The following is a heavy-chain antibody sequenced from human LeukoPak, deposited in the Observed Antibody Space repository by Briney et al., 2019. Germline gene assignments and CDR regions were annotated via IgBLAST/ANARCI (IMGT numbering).Heavy chain of an antibody. Sequence: ASVKVSCKASGYTFTAYYIHWVRQAPGQGLEWMGWINPISGGTNYAQNFQGRVTLTRDTSISTAYMGLSGLRSDDTAVYYCGSNTEQSVSVSAIGHWGQGSLVTVSS. V-gene: IGHV1-2*02. CDR3: GSNTEQSVSVSAIGH. J-gene: IGHJ5*02. CDR1: GYTFTAYY. D-gene: IGHD1/OR15-1a*01. CDR2: INPISGGT.